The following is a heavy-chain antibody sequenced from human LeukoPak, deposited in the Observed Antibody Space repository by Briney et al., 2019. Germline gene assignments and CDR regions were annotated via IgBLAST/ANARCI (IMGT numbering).Heavy chain of an antibody. V-gene: IGHV4-61*02. CDR1: GGSISSGGYY. D-gene: IGHD4-11*01. CDR2: IYTSGNT. J-gene: IGHJ4*02. Sequence: PSQTLSLTCTVSGGSISSGGYYWSWIRQPAGKGLEWIGRIYTSGNTNYNPSLKSRVTMSVDTSKNQFSLKLSSVTAADTAVYYCARMNSNGLDYWGQGTLVTVSS. CDR3: ARMNSNGLDY.